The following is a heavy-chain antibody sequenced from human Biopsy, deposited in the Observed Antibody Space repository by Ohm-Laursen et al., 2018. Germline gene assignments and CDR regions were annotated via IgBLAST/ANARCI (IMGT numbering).Heavy chain of an antibody. CDR1: GKTFSDYQ. Sequence: GTLSLTCAVFGKTFSDYQWSWIRQPPGKGLEWIGQINQAGTTNHNPSLKSRVSISADASKYEFSLRLTSVTAADTAVYLCGNEVHGRDYWGLGAQVTVSS. CDR3: GNEVHGRDY. J-gene: IGHJ4*02. CDR2: INQAGTT. V-gene: IGHV4-34*08. D-gene: IGHD2-15*01.